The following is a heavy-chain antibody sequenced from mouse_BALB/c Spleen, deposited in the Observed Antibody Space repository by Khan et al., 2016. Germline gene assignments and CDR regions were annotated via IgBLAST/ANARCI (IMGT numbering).Heavy chain of an antibody. J-gene: IGHJ4*01. CDR3: ASNSNGCSGALFY. V-gene: IGHV14-3*02. D-gene: IGHD1-3*01. CDR1: GFNIKDTY. CDR2: IDPANDNT. Sequence: VQLQQPGAELVKPGASVKLSCTASGFNIKDTYMHWVKQRPEQGLEWIGRIDPANDNTKYDPKFQGKATITADTSSNTAYLQLSSLTSEDTAVYYCASNSNGCSGALFYWGQGTSVPVSS.